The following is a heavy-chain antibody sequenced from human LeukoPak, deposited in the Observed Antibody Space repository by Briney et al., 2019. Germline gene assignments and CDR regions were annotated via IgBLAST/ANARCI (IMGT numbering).Heavy chain of an antibody. CDR2: IRYDGSNK. CDR3: AKSAIYGSGSFYYMDV. Sequence: GGPLRLSCAASGFTFSNYGMHWVRQAPGKGLEWVAFIRYDGSNKYYADSVKGRFTISRDNSKNTLYLQMNSLRAEDTAVYYCAKSAIYGSGSFYYMDVWGKGTTVTVSS. J-gene: IGHJ6*03. V-gene: IGHV3-30*02. D-gene: IGHD3-10*01. CDR1: GFTFSNYG.